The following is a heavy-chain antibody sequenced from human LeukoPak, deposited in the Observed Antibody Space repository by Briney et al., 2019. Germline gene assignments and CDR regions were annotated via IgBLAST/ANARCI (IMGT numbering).Heavy chain of an antibody. Sequence: GESLKISCKGSGYGFNTYWIGWVRQMPGKGLEWMGIIYPGDSDTRYSPSFQGQVTISADKSITTAYLQWSSLKASDTAMYYCARWSIPVAGYLDFWGQGTLVTVSS. D-gene: IGHD6-19*01. J-gene: IGHJ4*02. CDR2: IYPGDSDT. V-gene: IGHV5-51*01. CDR1: GYGFNTYW. CDR3: ARWSIPVAGYLDF.